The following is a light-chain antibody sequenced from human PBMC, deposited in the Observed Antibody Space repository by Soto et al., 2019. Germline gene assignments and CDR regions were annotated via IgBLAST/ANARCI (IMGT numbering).Light chain of an antibody. CDR1: QGISNH. Sequence: DIQITQSPPSLSASVGDRVTITRRASQGISNHLVWYQQKPGKVPKLLIYAATTLQSGVPSRFSGSGSGTDFTLTISSLQPEDVATYYCQKYDSVPQTFGQGTKVDIK. CDR3: QKYDSVPQT. CDR2: AAT. J-gene: IGKJ1*01. V-gene: IGKV1-27*01.